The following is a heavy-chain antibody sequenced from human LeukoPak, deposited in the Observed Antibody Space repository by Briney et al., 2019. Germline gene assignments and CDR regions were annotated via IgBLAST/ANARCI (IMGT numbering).Heavy chain of an antibody. CDR1: GGCFSGYY. J-gene: IGHJ4*02. Sequence: PSETLSLTCAVYGGCFSGYYWSWIRQSPGKGLEWIGEINQSGSTNHNPSLKSRVTISVDTSKNQFSLKVSSVTAADTAVYYCARGYGSGFAYWGQGTLVTVSS. V-gene: IGHV4-34*01. CDR2: INQSGST. CDR3: ARGYGSGFAY. D-gene: IGHD3-10*01.